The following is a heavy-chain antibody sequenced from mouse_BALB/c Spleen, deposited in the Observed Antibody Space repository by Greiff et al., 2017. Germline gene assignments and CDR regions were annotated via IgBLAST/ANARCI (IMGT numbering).Heavy chain of an antibody. CDR2: IRLKSNNYAT. J-gene: IGHJ3*01. V-gene: IGHV6-6*02. Sequence: EVKVVESGGGLVQPGGSMKLSCVASGFTFSNYWMNWVRQSPEKGLEWVAEIRLKSNNYATHYAESVKGRFTISRDDSKSSVYLQMNNLRAEDTGIYYCTRRIYYGNPFAYWGQGTLVTVSA. CDR3: TRRIYYGNPFAY. CDR1: GFTFSNYW. D-gene: IGHD2-1*01.